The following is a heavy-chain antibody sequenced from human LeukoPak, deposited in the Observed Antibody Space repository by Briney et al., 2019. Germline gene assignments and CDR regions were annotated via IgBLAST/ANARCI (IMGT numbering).Heavy chain of an antibody. CDR1: GFTFSSYE. J-gene: IGHJ4*02. V-gene: IGHV3-48*03. Sequence: GGSLRLSCAASGFTFSSYEMNWVRQAPGKGLEWVSYISSSGSTIYYADSVKGRFTISRDNAKNSLYLQMNSLRAEDTAVYYCARGPGNWNPDYWGQGTLVTVSS. CDR2: ISSSGSTI. CDR3: ARGPGNWNPDY. D-gene: IGHD1-20*01.